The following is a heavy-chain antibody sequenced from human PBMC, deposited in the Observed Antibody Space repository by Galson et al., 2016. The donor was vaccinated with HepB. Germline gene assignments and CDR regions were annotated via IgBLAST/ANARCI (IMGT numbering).Heavy chain of an antibody. CDR1: GFAFSSYG. D-gene: IGHD3-10*01. V-gene: IGHV3-33*01. CDR2: IWYDGNNK. J-gene: IGHJ6*03. CDR3: VRSGGSGSFANGNYMDV. Sequence: SLRLSCAASGFAFSSYGMHWVRQAPGKGLEWVALIWYDGNNKYYAGSVKGRFTISRDNSRNTLYLQMSSLRAEDTAVYYCVRSGGSGSFANGNYMDVWGQGTTVTVSS.